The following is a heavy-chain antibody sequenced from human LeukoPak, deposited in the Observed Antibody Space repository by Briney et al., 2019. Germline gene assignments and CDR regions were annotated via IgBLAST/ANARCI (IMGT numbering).Heavy chain of an antibody. D-gene: IGHD2-2*01. Sequence: GGSLRLSCAASGFTVNSKYMNWVRQAPGKGLEWVSVIYRDGSTSYADSVKGRFTISRDNSKNTLYLQMNSLRAEDTAVYYCARETGEYCSSTSCPPLFDYWGQGALVTVSS. CDR2: IYRDGST. V-gene: IGHV3-66*01. CDR3: ARETGEYCSSTSCPPLFDY. CDR1: GFTVNSKY. J-gene: IGHJ4*02.